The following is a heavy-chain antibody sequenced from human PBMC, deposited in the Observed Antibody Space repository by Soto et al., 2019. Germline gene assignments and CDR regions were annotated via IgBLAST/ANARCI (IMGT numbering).Heavy chain of an antibody. CDR1: GGSMSSHY. CDR3: ARADPDASVGD. D-gene: IGHD3-16*01. CDR2: ISYSGST. V-gene: IGHV4-59*11. Sequence: SVTLPLPCTVSGGSMSSHYWTWLRQPPGKGREWIGYISYSGSTYYNPSLKSRVTISADTSRNQFSLKLSSVIAADTAVYYCARADPDASVGDWGQGTLVTVSS. J-gene: IGHJ4*02.